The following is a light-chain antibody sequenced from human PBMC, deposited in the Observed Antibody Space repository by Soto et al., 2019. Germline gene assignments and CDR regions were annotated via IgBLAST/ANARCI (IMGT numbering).Light chain of an antibody. CDR3: QQYNANWT. CDR2: KAS. Sequence: DIQMTQSPSTLSASVGGRVTITCRASQSISSWLAWYQQKPGTAPKLLIYKASTLQTGVPSRFSGSGSGTEFTLTISSLQPDDFATYYCQQYNANWTFGQGTKV. J-gene: IGKJ1*01. V-gene: IGKV1-5*03. CDR1: QSISSW.